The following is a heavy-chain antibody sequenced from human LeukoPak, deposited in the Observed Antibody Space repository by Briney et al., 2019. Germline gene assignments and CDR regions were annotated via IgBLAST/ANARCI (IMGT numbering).Heavy chain of an antibody. CDR1: GFTLSSYS. V-gene: IGHV3-21*01. D-gene: IGHD6-19*01. J-gene: IGHJ5*02. CDR3: ANTAVAGRIGWFDP. Sequence: GGSLRLSCAASGFTLSSYSMNWVRQAPGKGLEWVSSISSSSIYIYYADSVKGRFTISRDNAKNSLYLQMNSLRAEDTAVYYCANTAVAGRIGWFDPWGQGTLVTVSS. CDR2: ISSSSIYI.